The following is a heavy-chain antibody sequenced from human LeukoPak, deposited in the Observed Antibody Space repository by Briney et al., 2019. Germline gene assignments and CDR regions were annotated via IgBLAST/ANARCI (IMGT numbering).Heavy chain of an antibody. J-gene: IGHJ4*02. Sequence: ASVKVSCKVSGYTLTELSMHWVRQAPGKGLEWMGGFDPEDGETIYAQKFQGRVTMTEDTSTDTAYMALSSLRSEDTAVYYCATAGMATIMPLDYWGQGTLVTVSS. V-gene: IGHV1-24*01. CDR2: FDPEDGET. CDR3: ATAGMATIMPLDY. D-gene: IGHD5-24*01. CDR1: GYTLTELS.